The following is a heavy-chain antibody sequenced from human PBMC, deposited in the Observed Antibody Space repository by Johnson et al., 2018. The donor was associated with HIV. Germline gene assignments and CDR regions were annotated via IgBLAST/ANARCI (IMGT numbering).Heavy chain of an antibody. J-gene: IGHJ3*02. CDR3: AISGTGPDAFDI. CDR2: ISSSGSTI. V-gene: IGHV3-11*04. Sequence: ISSSGSTIYYADSVKGRFTISRDNAKNSLYLQMNSLRAEDTAVYYCAISGTGPDAFDIWGQGTMVTVSS.